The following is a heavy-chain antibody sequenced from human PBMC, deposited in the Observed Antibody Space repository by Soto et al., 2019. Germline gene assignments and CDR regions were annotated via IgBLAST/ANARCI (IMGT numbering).Heavy chain of an antibody. CDR1: GFTFSSYG. CDR3: ASEYSSSG. J-gene: IGHJ4*02. V-gene: IGHV3-30*03. D-gene: IGHD6-6*01. CDR2: ISYDESNK. Sequence: QVQLVESGGGVVQPGRSLRLSCAASGFTFSSYGMHWVGQAPGKGLEWVAVISYDESNKYYADSVKGRFTISRDNSKNTLYLQMNSLRGEDTAVYYCASEYSSSGWGQGTLVTVSS.